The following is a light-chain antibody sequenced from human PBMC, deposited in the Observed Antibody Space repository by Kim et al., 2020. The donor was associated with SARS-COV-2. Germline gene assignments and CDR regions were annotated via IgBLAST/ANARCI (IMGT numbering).Light chain of an antibody. CDR2: QAF. CDR3: QQCSSYPWT. V-gene: IGKV1-5*03. CDR1: QIISRW. J-gene: IGKJ1*01. Sequence: ASVGDRVTITCRASQIISRWVAWYQQKPGEAPKLLIYQAFSLESGVPPRFSGSGFGREFTLTISSLQPDDFATYYCQQCSSYPWTFGQGTKVEIK.